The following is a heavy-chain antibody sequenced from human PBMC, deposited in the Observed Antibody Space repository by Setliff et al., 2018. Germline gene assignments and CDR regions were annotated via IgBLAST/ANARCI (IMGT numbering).Heavy chain of an antibody. V-gene: IGHV3-21*06. CDR3: ARFACNGGSCYLSASDH. CDR1: GFTFNNFA. J-gene: IGHJ4*02. Sequence: LRLSCVASGFTFNNFAFNWVRQAPGKGLEWVSSISSRSTYIYYADSVKGRFTISRDNANNSLYLQMNSLRAEDTAMYYCARFACNGGSCYLSASDHWGQGALVTVSS. CDR2: ISSRSTYI. D-gene: IGHD2-15*01.